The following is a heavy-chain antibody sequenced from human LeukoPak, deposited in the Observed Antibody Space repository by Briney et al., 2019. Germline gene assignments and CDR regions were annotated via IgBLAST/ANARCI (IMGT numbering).Heavy chain of an antibody. CDR1: GGTFSGYA. D-gene: IGHD3-3*01. J-gene: IGHJ4*02. Sequence: SVKVSCKASGGTFSGYAISWVRQAPGQGLEWMGGIIPIFGTANYAQKFQGRVTITTDESTSTAYMELSSLRSEDTAVYYCARGITILTGFADWGQGTLVTVSS. V-gene: IGHV1-69*05. CDR3: ARGITILTGFAD. CDR2: IIPIFGTA.